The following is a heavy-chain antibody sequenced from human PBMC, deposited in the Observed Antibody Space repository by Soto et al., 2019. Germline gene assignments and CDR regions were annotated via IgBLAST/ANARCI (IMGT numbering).Heavy chain of an antibody. J-gene: IGHJ6*02. Sequence: PSATLSLTCAGSGYSISSGYYWGWIRQSPGKGLEWIGNIHHSGATYYNPSLKSRVTISIDRSKNQFSLKLSSVTAAYTGVYYCACAGDTMVRGGIIMTSYGLDGWRQGTTVT. D-gene: IGHD3-10*01. CDR1: GYSISSGYY. CDR3: ACAGDTMVRGGIIMTSYGLDG. V-gene: IGHV4-38-2*01. CDR2: IHHSGAT.